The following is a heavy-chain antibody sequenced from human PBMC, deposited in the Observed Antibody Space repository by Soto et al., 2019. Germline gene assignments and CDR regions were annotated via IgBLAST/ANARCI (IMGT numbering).Heavy chain of an antibody. CDR3: ARDSRVLLRGFDY. J-gene: IGHJ4*02. CDR1: GGSVSSGSYY. V-gene: IGHV4-61*01. D-gene: IGHD1-26*01. Sequence: QVQLLESGPGLVKPSETLSLTCTVSGGSVSSGSYYWSWIRQPPGRGLEWIGYIYYSGSTHYNPSLKSRVTISADTSKYQFSLKLSSVTAADTAVYYCARDSRVLLRGFDYWGQGTLVTVSS. CDR2: IYYSGST.